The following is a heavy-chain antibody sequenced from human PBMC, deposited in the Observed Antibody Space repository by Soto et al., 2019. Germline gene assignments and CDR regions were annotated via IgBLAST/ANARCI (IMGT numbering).Heavy chain of an antibody. CDR1: GGTFSSYA. J-gene: IGHJ4*02. D-gene: IGHD5-12*01. Sequence: ASVKVSCKASGGTFSSYAISWVRQAPGQGLEWMGGIIPIFGTANYAQKFQGRVTITADESTSTAYMELSSLRSEDTAVYYCARDKGYSGYRFDYWGQGTLVTVSS. CDR3: ARDKGYSGYRFDY. V-gene: IGHV1-69*13. CDR2: IIPIFGTA.